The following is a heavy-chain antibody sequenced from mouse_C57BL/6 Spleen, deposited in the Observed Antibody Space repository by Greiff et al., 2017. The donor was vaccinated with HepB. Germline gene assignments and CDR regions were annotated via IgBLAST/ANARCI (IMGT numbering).Heavy chain of an antibody. CDR1: GYTFTSYW. CDR2: INPSNGGT. Sequence: VQLQQSGTELVKPGASVKLSCKASGYTFTSYWMHWVKQRPGQGLEWIGNINPSNGGTNYNEKFKSKATLTVDKSSSTAYMQLSSLTSEDSAVYYCARGGDTVVAPYYAMDYWGQGTSVTVSS. CDR3: ARGGDTVVAPYYAMDY. J-gene: IGHJ4*01. V-gene: IGHV1-53*01. D-gene: IGHD1-1*01.